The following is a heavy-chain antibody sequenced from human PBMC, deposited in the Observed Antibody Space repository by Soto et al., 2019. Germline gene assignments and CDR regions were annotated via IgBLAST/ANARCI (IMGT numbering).Heavy chain of an antibody. CDR3: GRARIGRYFDWLFKNWFDP. CDR1: GGSFSGYY. J-gene: IGHJ5*02. V-gene: IGHV4-34*01. Sequence: PSETLSLTCAVYGGSFSGYYWSWIRQPPGKGLEWIGEINHSGSTNYNPSLKSRVTISVDTSKNQFSLKLSSVTAADTAVYYCGRARIGRYFDWLFKNWFDPWGQGTLVTVSS. D-gene: IGHD3-9*01. CDR2: INHSGST.